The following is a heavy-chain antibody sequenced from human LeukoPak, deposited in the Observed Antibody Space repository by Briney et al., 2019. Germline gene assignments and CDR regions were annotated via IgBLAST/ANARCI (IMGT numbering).Heavy chain of an antibody. CDR3: AKYARISSSRTGVPSYFDY. CDR1: GITFSSYG. V-gene: IGHV3-23*01. Sequence: GGSLRLSCAASGITFSSYGMSWVRQAPGKGLEWVSAISGSGGSTDYADSVKGRFTISRDNSKNTLYLQMNSLRAEDTAVYYCAKYARISSSRTGVPSYFDYWGQGTLVTVSS. J-gene: IGHJ4*02. D-gene: IGHD6-6*01. CDR2: ISGSGGST.